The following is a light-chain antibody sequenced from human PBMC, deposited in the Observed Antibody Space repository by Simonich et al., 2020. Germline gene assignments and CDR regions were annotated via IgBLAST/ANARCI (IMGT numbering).Light chain of an antibody. CDR3: MQSIQLPIT. J-gene: IGKJ5*01. Sequence: DIVMTQTPLSLSVTPGQPASISCKSSQSLLHSDGKTYLYWYLQKPGQSPQLLIYEVSNRVSGVPERFSGSGSGTDFTLKISRVEAEDVGVYYCMQSIQLPITFGQGTRLEIK. CDR1: QSLLHSDGKTY. V-gene: IGKV2D-29*02. CDR2: EVS.